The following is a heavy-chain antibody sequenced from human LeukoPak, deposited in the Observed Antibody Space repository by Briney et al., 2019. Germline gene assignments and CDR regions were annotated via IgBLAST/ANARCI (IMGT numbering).Heavy chain of an antibody. Sequence: SETLSLTGTVSGGSISSGSYYWSWIRQPAGKGLEWIGHIYTSGSTNYNPSLKSRVTISVDTSKNQFSLKLNSVTAADTAVYYCARDRGSSGWFDYWGQGSLVTVSS. CDR2: IYTSGST. CDR3: ARDRGSSGWFDY. J-gene: IGHJ4*02. V-gene: IGHV4-61*09. CDR1: GGSISSGSYY. D-gene: IGHD6-19*01.